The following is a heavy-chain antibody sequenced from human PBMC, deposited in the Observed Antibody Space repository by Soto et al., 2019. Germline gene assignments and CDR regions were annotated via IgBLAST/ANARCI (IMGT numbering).Heavy chain of an antibody. V-gene: IGHV3-30*18. Sequence: SLRLSCAASGFSFNDDGMHWFRQAPGKGLEWVALISYDEVTKFYADSVKGRFTISRDNSQNSLYLQMNSLRVEDTAVYYCAKNGWLQYECYYCFMDVWGKRTTVTVSS. CDR3: AKNGWLQYECYYCFMDV. CDR1: GFSFNDDG. D-gene: IGHD2-2*02. CDR2: ISYDEVTK. J-gene: IGHJ6*03.